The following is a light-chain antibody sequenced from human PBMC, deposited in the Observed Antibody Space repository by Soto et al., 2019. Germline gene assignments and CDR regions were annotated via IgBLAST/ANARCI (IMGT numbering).Light chain of an antibody. Sequence: EIVLTQSPATLSLSPGERATLSCRASQSVSKCLAWYQQNPGQAPRLLIYDASARVTGIPARFSGSGSGTDFTLTISSLEPEDFAVYSCQQCSNWPPVTFGQGTRLEIK. V-gene: IGKV3-11*01. CDR2: DAS. CDR1: QSVSKC. CDR3: QQCSNWPPVT. J-gene: IGKJ5*01.